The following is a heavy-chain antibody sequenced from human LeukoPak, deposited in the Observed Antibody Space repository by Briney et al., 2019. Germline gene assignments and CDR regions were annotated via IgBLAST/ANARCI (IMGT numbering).Heavy chain of an antibody. D-gene: IGHD1-26*01. J-gene: IGHJ1*01. CDR3: AKRVGTATAEYLHH. CDR1: GFIFSNYV. V-gene: IGHV3-23*01. CDR2: ISGSGDST. Sequence: PEGSLRLSCAASGFIFSNYVMNWVRQAPGKGLEWVSGISGSGDSTYYADSVKGRFTISRDNSKNTLYLQVNSLRAEDTAVYYCAKRVGTATAEYLHHWGQGTLVTVSS.